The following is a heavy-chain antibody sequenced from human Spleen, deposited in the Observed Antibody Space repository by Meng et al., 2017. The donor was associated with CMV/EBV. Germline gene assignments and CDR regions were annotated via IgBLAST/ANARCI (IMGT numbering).Heavy chain of an antibody. J-gene: IGHJ5*02. CDR3: ARIQWLDNWFDP. V-gene: IGHV1-2*06. CDR2: LNPTSGGT. D-gene: IGHD6-19*01. CDR1: GYTFTGYY. Sequence: QVHLVQSGTEVKKPGASMEVSCKASGYTFTGYYLHWLRQAPGQGLEWMGRLNPTSGGTDYAQKFQGRVTMTRDTSISTAYMELRRLRFDDTAVYYCARIQWLDNWFDPWGQGTLVTVSS.